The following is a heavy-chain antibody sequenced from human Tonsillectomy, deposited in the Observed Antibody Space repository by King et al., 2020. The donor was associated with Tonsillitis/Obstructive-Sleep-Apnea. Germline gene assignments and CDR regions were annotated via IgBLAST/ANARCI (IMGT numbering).Heavy chain of an antibody. V-gene: IGHV3-11*05. CDR1: GFIFMDYY. CDR2: IRSSGSYT. CDR3: AGYQPSRNAFDI. J-gene: IGHJ3*02. Sequence: VQLVESGGGLVKPGGSLRLSCAASGFIFMDYYMSWIRQAPGKGLEWVSYIRSSGSYTNYADSVKGRFTISRDNAENSLYLQLNSLRAEDTAVYYCAGYQPSRNAFDIWGQGTMVTVSS.